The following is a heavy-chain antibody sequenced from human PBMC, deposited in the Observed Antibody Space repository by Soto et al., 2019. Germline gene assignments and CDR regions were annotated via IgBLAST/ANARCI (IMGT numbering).Heavy chain of an antibody. CDR3: ARDQGVAAAGITWFDP. D-gene: IGHD6-13*01. V-gene: IGHV4-4*07. CDR1: GASMNSYH. CDR2: IHSSGST. Sequence: KTSETLSLTCTVSGASMNSYHWSWIRQPAGKGLEWIGHIHSSGSTNYNPSLKSRVTMSVDTSKNQFSLRLMSLTAADTAVYCCARDQGVAAAGITWFDPWGQGSLVTVSS. J-gene: IGHJ5*02.